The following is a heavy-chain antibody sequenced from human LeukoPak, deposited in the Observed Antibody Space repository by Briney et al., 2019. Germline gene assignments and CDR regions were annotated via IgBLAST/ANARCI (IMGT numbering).Heavy chain of an antibody. J-gene: IGHJ4*02. D-gene: IGHD1-14*01. CDR2: IYTSGST. V-gene: IGHV4-61*02. Sequence: SQTLSLTCTVSGGSISSGSYYWSWIRQPAGKGLEWIGRIYTSGSTNYNPSLKSRVTISVDTSKNQFSLKLSSVTAADTAVYYCARDLAYHGYSDYWGQGTLVTVSS. CDR3: ARDLAYHGYSDY. CDR1: GGSISSGSYY.